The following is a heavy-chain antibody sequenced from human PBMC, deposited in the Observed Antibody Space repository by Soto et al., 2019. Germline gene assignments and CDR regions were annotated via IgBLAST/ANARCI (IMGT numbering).Heavy chain of an antibody. J-gene: IGHJ4*02. CDR1: GFSLTSSGVG. V-gene: IGHV2-5*02. CDR3: AHISRDGYVQLAFFDY. D-gene: IGHD5-12*01. Sequence: SGPTLVNPTQTLTLTCTFSGFSLTSSGVGVGWIRQPPGKALEWLALIYWDDDKIYTPSLKTRLTITKDTSKTQVVLAMTNMDPVDTATYYCAHISRDGYVQLAFFDYWGQGALVTVSS. CDR2: IYWDDDK.